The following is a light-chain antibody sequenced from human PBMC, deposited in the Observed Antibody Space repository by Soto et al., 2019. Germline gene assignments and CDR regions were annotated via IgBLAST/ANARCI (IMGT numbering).Light chain of an antibody. CDR2: EVT. J-gene: IGLJ1*01. V-gene: IGLV2-8*01. Sequence: QSALTQPPSASGSPGQSVTISCTGTSSDVGGYDYVSWYQQHPGKAPKLMIYEVTIRPSGVSDRFSGSKSGNTASLTISGLRAEDDADYFCCSHAGSYTFVFGTGTKVTVL. CDR3: CSHAGSYTFV. CDR1: SSDVGGYDY.